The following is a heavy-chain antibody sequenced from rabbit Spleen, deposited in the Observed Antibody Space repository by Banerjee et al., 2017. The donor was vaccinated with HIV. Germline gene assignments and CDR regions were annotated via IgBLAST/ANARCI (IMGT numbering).Heavy chain of an antibody. J-gene: IGHJ4*01. CDR3: ARNFDL. CDR1: GFDFSKYYM. Sequence: QEQLKESGGGLVQPGGSLTLSCKASGFDFSKYYMTWVRQAPGKGLEWIGCIDAGSSGSTYYASWAKGRFTISKTSSTTVTLQMTSLTAADTATYFCARNFDLWGQGTLVTVS. CDR2: IDAGSSGST. V-gene: IGHV1S45*01.